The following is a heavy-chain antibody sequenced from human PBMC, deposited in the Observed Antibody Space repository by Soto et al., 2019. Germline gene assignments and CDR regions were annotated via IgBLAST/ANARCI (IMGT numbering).Heavy chain of an antibody. Sequence: QVQLVQSGGGVVQPERSLRLSCEASGFIFSDYSMHWVRQVPGKGLEWVAVTSFDGNKKYYADFVKGRFTISRDNSKNTLHLQMNSLSLEDTAVYYCAKDRPRTYDFWSGYDPKYANGMDVWGQGTTVTVSS. CDR3: AKDRPRTYDFWSGYDPKYANGMDV. J-gene: IGHJ6*02. V-gene: IGHV3-30*18. CDR2: TSFDGNKK. CDR1: GFIFSDYS. D-gene: IGHD3-3*01.